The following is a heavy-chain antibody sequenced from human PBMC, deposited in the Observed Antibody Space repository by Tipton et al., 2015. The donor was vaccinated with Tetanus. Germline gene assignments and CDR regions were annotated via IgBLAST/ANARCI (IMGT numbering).Heavy chain of an antibody. D-gene: IGHD1-14*01. J-gene: IGHJ4*02. V-gene: IGHV4-59*01. Sequence: PGLVKPSETLSLTCAVYGGSSSSFYWSWIRQPPGKGLEWIGYIYYSGSTNYNPSLKSRVTISVDTSKNQFSLKLSSVTAADTAVYYCARGTGDYWGQGTLVTVSS. CDR2: IYYSGST. CDR1: GGSSSSFY. CDR3: ARGTGDY.